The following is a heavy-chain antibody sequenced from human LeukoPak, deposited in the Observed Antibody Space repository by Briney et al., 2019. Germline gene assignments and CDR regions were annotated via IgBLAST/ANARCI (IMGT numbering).Heavy chain of an antibody. CDR2: ISGSGGST. CDR1: GFTFSSYA. V-gene: IGHV3-23*01. Sequence: PGGSLRLSCAASGFTFSSYAMHWVRQAPGKGLEWVSAISGSGGSTYYADSVKGRFTISRDNSKNTLYLQMNSLRAEDTAVYYCAKAGYSSSWYPKPLGYFQHWGQGTLVTVSS. CDR3: AKAGYSSSWYPKPLGYFQH. J-gene: IGHJ1*01. D-gene: IGHD6-13*01.